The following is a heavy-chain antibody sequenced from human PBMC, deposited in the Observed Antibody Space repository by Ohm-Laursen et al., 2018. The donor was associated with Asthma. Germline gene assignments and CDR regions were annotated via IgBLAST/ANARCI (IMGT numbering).Heavy chain of an antibody. D-gene: IGHD1-26*01. J-gene: IGHJ6*02. CDR1: GGTFSSYA. CDR2: IIPIFGTA. V-gene: IGHV1-69*13. Sequence: SVKVSCKSSGGTFSSYAISWVRQAPGQGLEWMGGIIPIFGTANYAQKFQGRVTITADESTSTAYMELSSLRSEDTAVYYCARDSIVGARYYYGMDVWGQGTTVTVSS. CDR3: ARDSIVGARYYYGMDV.